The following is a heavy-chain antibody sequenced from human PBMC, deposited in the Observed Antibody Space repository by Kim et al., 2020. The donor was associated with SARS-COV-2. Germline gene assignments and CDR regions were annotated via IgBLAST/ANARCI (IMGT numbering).Heavy chain of an antibody. CDR3: AREGAVAGTKPFDY. CDR1: GYTFTSYG. J-gene: IGHJ4*02. CDR2: ISAYNGNK. Sequence: ASVKVSCNASGYTFTSYGISWVRQAPGQGLEWMGWISAYNGNKNYAQKLQGRVTMTTDTSTSTAYMELRSLRSDDTAVYYCAREGAVAGTKPFDYWGQGTLFTVSS. V-gene: IGHV1-18*01. D-gene: IGHD6-19*01.